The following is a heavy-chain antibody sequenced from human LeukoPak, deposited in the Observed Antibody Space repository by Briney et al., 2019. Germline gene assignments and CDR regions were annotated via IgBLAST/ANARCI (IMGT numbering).Heavy chain of an antibody. CDR2: IKQDGSEK. D-gene: IGHD4-23*01. J-gene: IGHJ2*01. CDR1: GFTFSSYW. Sequence: GGSLRLSCAASGFTFSSYWMSWVRQAPGKGLEWVANIKQDGSEKYYVDSVKGRFTISRDNAKNSLYLQMNSLRAEDTAVYYCARGFARVETTSCHFDLGGRGTRVIVSS. V-gene: IGHV3-7*03. CDR3: ARGFARVETTSCHFDL.